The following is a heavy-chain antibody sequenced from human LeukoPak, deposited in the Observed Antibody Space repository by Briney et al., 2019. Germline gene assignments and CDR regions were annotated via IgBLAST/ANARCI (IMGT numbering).Heavy chain of an antibody. CDR2: INPNSGGT. V-gene: IGHV1-2*02. J-gene: IGHJ4*02. CDR3: ARLTYYYDSSADY. CDR1: GYTFTGYY. Sequence: VASVKVSCKASGYTFTGYYMHWVRQAPGQGLEWMGWINPNSGGTNYAQKFRGRVTMTRDTSISTAYMELSRLRSDDTAVYYCARLTYYYDSSADYWGQGTLVTVSS. D-gene: IGHD3-22*01.